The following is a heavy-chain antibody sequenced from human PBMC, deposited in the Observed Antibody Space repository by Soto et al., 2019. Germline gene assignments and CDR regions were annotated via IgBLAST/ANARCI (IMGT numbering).Heavy chain of an antibody. Sequence: QLQLQESGSGLVKPLQTLSLTCGISGDSISSRGYTWTWIRQPPGKGLEWIGYIYPSGAAYYNPSLKSRVTRSLETSKNRFSLNVKSATAADTAVYYCARAVFSSILYIDFWGQGTTVTVSS. J-gene: IGHJ6*03. V-gene: IGHV4-30-2*01. CDR2: IYPSGAA. CDR3: ARAVFSSILYIDF. CDR1: GDSISSRGYT. D-gene: IGHD3-10*01.